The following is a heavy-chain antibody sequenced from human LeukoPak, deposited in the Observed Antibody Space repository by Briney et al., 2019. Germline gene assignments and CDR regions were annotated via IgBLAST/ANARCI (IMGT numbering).Heavy chain of an antibody. D-gene: IGHD1-26*01. Sequence: SQTLSLTCTVSGGSISSGDYYWGWIRQPPGKGLEWIGYIYYSGSTYYNPSLKSRVTISVDTSKNQFSLKLSSVTAADTAVYYCATKGGVVGATNFDYWGQGTLVTVSS. J-gene: IGHJ4*02. CDR1: GGSISSGDYY. V-gene: IGHV4-30-4*08. CDR2: IYYSGST. CDR3: ATKGGVVGATNFDY.